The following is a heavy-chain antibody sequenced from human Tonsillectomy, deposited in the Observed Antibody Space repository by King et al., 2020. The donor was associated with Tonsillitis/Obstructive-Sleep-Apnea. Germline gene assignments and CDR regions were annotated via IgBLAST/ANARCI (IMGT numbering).Heavy chain of an antibody. J-gene: IGHJ3*02. CDR1: GFTFSIYP. Sequence: VQLVESGGGVVQPGRSLRLSCAASGFTFSIYPIHWVRQAPGKGLEWVAVISYDGSTKYYADSVKGRFTISGDNSKNTLDLQMNSLRAEDTAVYYCAREGIYDSSGYADAFDIWGQGTMVTVSS. V-gene: IGHV3-30-3*01. CDR3: AREGIYDSSGYADAFDI. D-gene: IGHD3-22*01. CDR2: ISYDGSTK.